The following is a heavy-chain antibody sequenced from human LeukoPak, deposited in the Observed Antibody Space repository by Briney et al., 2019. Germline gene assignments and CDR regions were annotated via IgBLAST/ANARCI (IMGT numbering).Heavy chain of an antibody. J-gene: IGHJ4*02. CDR2: ISYDGSNR. CDR1: GFTFSRYD. Sequence: GGSLRLSCAASGFTFSRYDMHWVRQAPDKGLEWVAVISYDGSNRYYAASVKGRFTISRDNSKNTLYLQMNSLRAEDTAVYFCAKDLSPDPLWPKPHYWGQGTVVSVSS. D-gene: IGHD3-10*01. CDR3: AKDLSPDPLWPKPHY. V-gene: IGHV3-30*18.